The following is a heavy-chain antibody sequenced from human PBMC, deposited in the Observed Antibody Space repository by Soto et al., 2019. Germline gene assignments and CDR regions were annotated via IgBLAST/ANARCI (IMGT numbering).Heavy chain of an antibody. CDR1: GYTFTSYG. Sequence: DSVKVSCKASGYTFTSYGISWVRQAPGQGLEWMGWISAYNGNTNYAQKLQGRVTMTTDTSTCTAYMELRSLRSDDTAVYYCASVRIMLYYYYGMDVWYQGKTVNVS. CDR2: ISAYNGNT. V-gene: IGHV1-18*01. D-gene: IGHD3-16*01. CDR3: ASVRIMLYYYYGMDV. J-gene: IGHJ6*02.